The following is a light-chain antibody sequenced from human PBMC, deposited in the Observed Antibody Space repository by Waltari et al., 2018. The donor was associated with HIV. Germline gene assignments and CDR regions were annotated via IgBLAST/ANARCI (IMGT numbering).Light chain of an antibody. Sequence: QFALTQPASVSGSPGPSITVSCTGTHPDIGYYNYAPWYQQHPGKAPKLIIYEVSNRPSGVSNRFSGSKSGNTASLTISGLQAEDEADYFCSSLTNSATLSVLFGGGTKLTVL. CDR1: HPDIGYYNY. V-gene: IGLV2-14*01. CDR2: EVS. J-gene: IGLJ3*02. CDR3: SSLTNSATLSVL.